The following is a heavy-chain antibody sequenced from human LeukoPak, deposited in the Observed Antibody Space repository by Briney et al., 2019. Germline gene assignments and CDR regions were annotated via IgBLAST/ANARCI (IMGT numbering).Heavy chain of an antibody. CDR3: ARGGRLRPGVTY. D-gene: IGHD5-12*01. V-gene: IGHV1-69*13. CDR1: GYTFTSYG. CDR2: IIPIFGTA. Sequence: SVKVSCKASGYTFTSYGISWVRQAPGQGLEWMGGIIPIFGTANYAQKFQGRVTITADESTSTAYMELSSLRSEDTAVYYCARGGRLRPGVTYWGQGTLVTVSS. J-gene: IGHJ4*02.